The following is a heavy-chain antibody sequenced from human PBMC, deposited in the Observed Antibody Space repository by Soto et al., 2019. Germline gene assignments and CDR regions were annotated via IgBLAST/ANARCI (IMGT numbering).Heavy chain of an antibody. D-gene: IGHD1-26*01. CDR3: ARDSSGILQRGSLFDY. CDR2: ISYDGSNK. CDR1: PFTFSSYT. Sequence: PGGSLRLSCAASPFTFSSYTMHWVRHAPGEGLEWVAVISYDGSNKYYADSVKGRFTISRDNSKNTLYLQMNSLRAEDTAVYYCARDSSGILQRGSLFDYWGQGTLVTVSS. V-gene: IGHV3-30-3*01. J-gene: IGHJ4*02.